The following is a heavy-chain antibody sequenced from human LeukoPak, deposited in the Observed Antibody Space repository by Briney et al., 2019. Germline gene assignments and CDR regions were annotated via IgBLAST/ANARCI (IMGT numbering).Heavy chain of an antibody. CDR3: ARREIPHPNWFDP. CDR1: GGTFSSYA. V-gene: IGHV1-69*06. J-gene: IGHJ5*02. CDR2: IIPIFGTA. D-gene: IGHD1-26*01. Sequence: HVASVKVSCKASGGTFSSYAISWVRQAPGQGLEWMGGIIPIFGTANYAQKFQGRVTITADKSTSTAYMELSSLRSEDTAVYYCARREIPHPNWFDPWGQGTLVTVSS.